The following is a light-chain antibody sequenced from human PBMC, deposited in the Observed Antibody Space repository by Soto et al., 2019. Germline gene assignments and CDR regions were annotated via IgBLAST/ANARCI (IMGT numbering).Light chain of an antibody. V-gene: IGKV1-9*01. CDR3: QQLNSFPIT. CDR1: QGISSY. Sequence: DIQMTQSPSSLSASVGDRVTITCRASQGISSYLAWYQQKPGKAPKLLIYKASTLKSGVPSRFSGSGSGTEFTLTITSLQPEDFATYYCQQLNSFPITFGQGTRLEIK. J-gene: IGKJ5*01. CDR2: KAS.